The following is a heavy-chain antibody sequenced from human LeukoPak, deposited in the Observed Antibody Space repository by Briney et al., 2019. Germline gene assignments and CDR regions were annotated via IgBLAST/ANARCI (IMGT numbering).Heavy chain of an antibody. J-gene: IGHJ4*02. V-gene: IGHV3-23*01. CDR2: ISASGGST. Sequence: PGGPLRLSCAASGFTFNSYSMTWVRQAPGKGLEWVSGISASGGSTYYADSVKGRFTISRDNPKNTLYLQMNSLRAEDTAVYYCAKDSSGWSRDYWGQGTLVIVSS. CDR1: GFTFNSYS. D-gene: IGHD6-19*01. CDR3: AKDSSGWSRDY.